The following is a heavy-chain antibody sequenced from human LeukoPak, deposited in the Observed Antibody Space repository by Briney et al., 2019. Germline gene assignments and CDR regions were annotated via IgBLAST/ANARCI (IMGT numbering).Heavy chain of an antibody. V-gene: IGHV1-2*02. D-gene: IGHD6-19*01. CDR3: ARYSSGWYFDL. CDR1: GYTFTGYY. CDR2: INPNSGGT. J-gene: IGHJ2*01. Sequence: ASVKVSSKTSGYTFTGYYMHWVRQAPGQGPEWMGWINPNSGGTNYAQKFQGRVTMTRDTSISTAYMELTRPRSDDTAGYYCARYSSGWYFDLWARGTLVTVSS.